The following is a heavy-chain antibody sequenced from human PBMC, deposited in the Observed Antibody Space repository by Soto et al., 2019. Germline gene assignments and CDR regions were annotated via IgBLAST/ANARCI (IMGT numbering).Heavy chain of an antibody. CDR2: VYYTGST. J-gene: IGHJ4*02. CDR3: ARDWGRSNYFDY. V-gene: IGHV4-59*02. CDR1: GGSVNTFY. Sequence: SETLSLTCTVSGGSVNTFYWSWIRQPTGKGLEWVGHVYYTGSTDYNPSLKSRVTISVDTTKNQVSLKLNSVTTADTAVYFCARDWGRSNYFDYWGQGTLVTVSS. D-gene: IGHD3-16*01.